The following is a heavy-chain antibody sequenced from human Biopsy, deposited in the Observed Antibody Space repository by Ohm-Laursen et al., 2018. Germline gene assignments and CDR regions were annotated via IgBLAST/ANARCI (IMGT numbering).Heavy chain of an antibody. J-gene: IGHJ3*02. CDR1: GFSFSSYA. CDR3: ARDTTGYYYAFDI. D-gene: IGHD1-1*01. CDR2: IWYDGSNP. Sequence: SLGLSCAASGFSFSSYAMHWVRQAPGKGLEWVALIWYDGSNPYYVDSVKGRFTISRDNSKDILSLEMNSLRAEDTAVYYCARDTTGYYYAFDIWGRGTLVTVSS. V-gene: IGHV3-33*08.